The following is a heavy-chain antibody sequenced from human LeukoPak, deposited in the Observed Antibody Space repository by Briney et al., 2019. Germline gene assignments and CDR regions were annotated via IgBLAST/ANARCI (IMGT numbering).Heavy chain of an antibody. V-gene: IGHV3-23*01. CDR1: GFTFSSYA. Sequence: GGSPRLSCAASGFTFSSYAMSWVRRAPGKGLEWVSVISGSGDTTNYADSVKGRFTISRDNSKNTLYLQMNSLRAEDTAVYYCAKDRYSIWYLTLDYWGQGTLVTVSS. J-gene: IGHJ4*02. CDR3: AKDRYSIWYLTLDY. D-gene: IGHD6-13*01. CDR2: ISGSGDTT.